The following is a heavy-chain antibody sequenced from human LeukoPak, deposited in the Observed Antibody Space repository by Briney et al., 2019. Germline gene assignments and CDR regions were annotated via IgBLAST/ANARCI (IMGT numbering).Heavy chain of an antibody. D-gene: IGHD3-10*01. CDR1: GYSFTSYW. J-gene: IGHJ4*02. CDR2: IYPGDTHT. Sequence: GESLKISCKGSGYSFTSYWIGWVRQMPGKGLEWMGIIYPGDTHTRYSPSFQGQVPISADKSISNAYLQRSSLKASDTAMYYCVRHYYGSGSYCFDYWGQGSLVTVPS. CDR3: VRHYYGSGSYCFDY. V-gene: IGHV5-51*01.